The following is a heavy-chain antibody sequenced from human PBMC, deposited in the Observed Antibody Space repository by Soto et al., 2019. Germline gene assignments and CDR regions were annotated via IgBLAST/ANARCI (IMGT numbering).Heavy chain of an antibody. D-gene: IGHD6-19*01. CDR2: IHNTGGT. CDR3: ATGGGWLTDY. CDR1: GASISNHY. J-gene: IGHJ4*02. V-gene: IGHV4-59*11. Sequence: QVQLQESGPRLMKPSETLSLTCTVSGASISNHYCQWFRQPPGKGLEWIGYIHNTGGTNYNPSLTSPVTISLETSKNQSSLKLTSVTVADTAVYYCATGGGWLTDYWGQGIRVTVSS.